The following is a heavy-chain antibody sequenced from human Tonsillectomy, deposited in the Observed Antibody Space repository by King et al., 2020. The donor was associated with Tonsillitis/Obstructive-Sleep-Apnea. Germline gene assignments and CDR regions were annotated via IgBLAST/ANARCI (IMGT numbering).Heavy chain of an antibody. CDR1: GFTFSDYY. V-gene: IGHV3-11*06. CDR3: AVAERTVTTWGASYNLFDP. CDR2: ISSSSSYK. Sequence: VQLVESGGGLVKPGGSLRLSCAASGFTFSDYYMSWIRQAPGKGLEWVSYISSSSSYKNYADSVKGRFTISRDNAKNSLYLQMNSLRAEDTAVYYCAVAERTVTTWGASYNLFDPWGQGTLVTVSS. D-gene: IGHD4-11*01. J-gene: IGHJ5*02.